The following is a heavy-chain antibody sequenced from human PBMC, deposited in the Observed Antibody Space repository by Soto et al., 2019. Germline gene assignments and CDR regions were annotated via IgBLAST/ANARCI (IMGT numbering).Heavy chain of an antibody. CDR2: INPSGGST. J-gene: IGHJ3*02. V-gene: IGHV1-46*01. Sequence: VASVKVSCKASGYTFTSYYMHWVRQAPGQGLEWMGIINPSGGSTSYAQKFQGRVTMTRDTSTSTVYMELSSLRSEDTAVYYCAREGRPDIVVVVAARDAFDIWGQGTMVTVSS. D-gene: IGHD2-15*01. CDR3: AREGRPDIVVVVAARDAFDI. CDR1: GYTFTSYY.